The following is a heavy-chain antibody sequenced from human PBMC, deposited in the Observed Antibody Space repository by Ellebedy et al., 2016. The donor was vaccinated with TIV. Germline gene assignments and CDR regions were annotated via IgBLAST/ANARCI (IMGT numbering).Heavy chain of an antibody. CDR1: GFDFRYYS. CDR2: ISSRSGTI. Sequence: PGGSLRLSCSASGFDFRYYSMDWVRQAPGKGLEWISYISSRSGTIYYADSVEGRFTISRDNAKNSLFLQMSSLRDEDTAIYYCATEINSPLDFWGQGTLVTVSA. D-gene: IGHD4-11*01. CDR3: ATEINSPLDF. J-gene: IGHJ4*02. V-gene: IGHV3-48*02.